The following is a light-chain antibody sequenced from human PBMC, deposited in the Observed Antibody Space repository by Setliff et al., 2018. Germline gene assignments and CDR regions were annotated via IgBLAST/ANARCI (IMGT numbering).Light chain of an antibody. CDR1: SSNIGSNT. CDR2: RNN. CDR3: AAWDDSLNGREV. Sequence: QSVLTQPPSASGTPGQRVTISCSGSSSNIGSNTVNWYQQFPGTAPKLLIYRNNQRPSGVPDRFSGSKSATSASLAISGPQAEDEADYYCAAWDDSLNGREVFGTGTKVTVL. J-gene: IGLJ1*01. V-gene: IGLV1-44*01.